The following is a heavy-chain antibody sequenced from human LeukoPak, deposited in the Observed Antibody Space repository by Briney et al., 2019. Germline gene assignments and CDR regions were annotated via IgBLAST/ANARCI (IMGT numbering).Heavy chain of an antibody. CDR2: ISDSGGRT. CDR1: GITLSNYG. V-gene: IGHV3-23*01. Sequence: GGSLRLSCAVSGITLSNYGMSWVRQAPGKGQEWVAGISDSGGRTNYADSVKGRFAISRDNQMNSLRAEDTAIYFCAKRGVVIRVILVGFHKEANYFDSWGQGALVTVSS. CDR3: AKRGVVIRVILVGFHKEANYFDS. J-gene: IGHJ4*02. D-gene: IGHD3-22*01.